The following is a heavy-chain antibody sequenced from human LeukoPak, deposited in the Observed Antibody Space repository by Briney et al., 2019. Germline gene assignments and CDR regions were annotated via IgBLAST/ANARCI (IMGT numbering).Heavy chain of an antibody. V-gene: IGHV3-21*05. D-gene: IGHD1-20*01. J-gene: IGHJ4*02. Sequence: PGGSLRLSCAASASGDTFSSHSMHWVRQAPGKGLEWISYIYSSGDYIFYAASVKGRFTVSRDNARNSLYLQMNSLRAEDTAIYYCAREYNSRATFDYWGQGTLVTVSS. CDR3: AREYNSRATFDY. CDR1: ASGDTFSSHS. CDR2: IYSSGDYI.